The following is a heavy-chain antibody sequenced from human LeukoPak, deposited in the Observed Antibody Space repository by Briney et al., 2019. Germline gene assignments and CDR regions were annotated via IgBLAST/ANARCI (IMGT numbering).Heavy chain of an antibody. CDR2: INPKSGGT. V-gene: IGHV1-2*02. J-gene: IGHJ4*02. CDR3: ARSTGEDFDY. Sequence: GASVTVSCKASEYMFTRYYMHWVRQAPGQGREGMGWINPKSGGTNNVQKVKGRGTITRERAISTAYMELSRLRSDDTAVYYCARSTGEDFDYWGQGTLVTVSS. D-gene: IGHD7-27*01. CDR1: EYMFTRYY.